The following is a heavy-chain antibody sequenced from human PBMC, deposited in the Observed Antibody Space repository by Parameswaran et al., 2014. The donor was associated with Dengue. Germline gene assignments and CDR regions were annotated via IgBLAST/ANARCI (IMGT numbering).Heavy chain of an antibody. CDR3: AKDFLIFGYGGMDV. CDR2: ISYDGSNK. D-gene: IGHD3/OR15-3a*01. V-gene: IGHV3-30*18. Sequence: GGSLRLSCAASGVTFSTYAMHWVRQVPGKGLEWVGVISYDGSNKYYADLVKGRFTISRDNSKNTLSLQMNSLRAEDTAVYYCAKDFLIFGYGGMDVWGQGTTVTVSS. CDR1: GVTFSTYA. J-gene: IGHJ6*02.